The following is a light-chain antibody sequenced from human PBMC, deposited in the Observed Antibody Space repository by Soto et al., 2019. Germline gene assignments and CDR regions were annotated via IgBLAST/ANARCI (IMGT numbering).Light chain of an antibody. J-gene: IGLJ2*01. CDR1: SSDVGGYNY. CDR3: GSYSSGSTLVI. V-gene: IGLV2-14*01. Sequence: QSALTQPASVSGSPGQSITISCTGTSSDVGGYNYVSWYQQHPGKAPKVMIFDVSNRPSGVSNRFSGSKSGNTASLTISGLQTEDEADYYCGSYSSGSTLVIFGGGTKLTV. CDR2: DVS.